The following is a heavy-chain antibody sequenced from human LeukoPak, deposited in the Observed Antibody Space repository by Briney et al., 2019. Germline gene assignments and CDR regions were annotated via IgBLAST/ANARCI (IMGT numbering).Heavy chain of an antibody. Sequence: PSETLSLTCAVYGGSFSGYYWSWIRQPPGKGLEWIGEINHSGSTNYNPSLKSRVTISVDTSKNQFSLKLSSVTAADTAVYYCASGGSYPGLFDYWGQGTLVTVSS. CDR2: INHSGST. CDR1: GGSFSGYY. CDR3: ASGGSYPGLFDY. D-gene: IGHD1-26*01. V-gene: IGHV4-34*01. J-gene: IGHJ4*02.